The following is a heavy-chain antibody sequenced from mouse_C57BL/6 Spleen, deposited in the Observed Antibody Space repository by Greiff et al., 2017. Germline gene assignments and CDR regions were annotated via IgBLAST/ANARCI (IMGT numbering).Heavy chain of an antibody. CDR3: ARWGRRLGPYYDAMDY. Sequence: QVQLKQSGPELVKPGASVKLSCKASGYTFTSYDITWVKQRPGQGLEWIGWIYPRDGSTKYNEKFKGKATLTVDTSSSTACMELHSLTSEDSAVYFGARWGRRLGPYYDAMDYWGQGTSVTVSS. CDR2: IYPRDGST. V-gene: IGHV1-85*01. CDR1: GYTFTSYD. J-gene: IGHJ4*01. D-gene: IGHD4-1*01.